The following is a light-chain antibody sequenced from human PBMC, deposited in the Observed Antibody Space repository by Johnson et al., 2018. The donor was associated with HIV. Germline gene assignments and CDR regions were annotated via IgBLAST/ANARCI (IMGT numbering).Light chain of an antibody. Sequence: QSALTQPPSVSAAPGQNVNISCSGGSSNIGNNYVSWYQQLPGTAPKLLIYENNKRPSGIPDRFSGSKSGTSASLAISGLRAEDEADYLCAVWDDRLNGTYVFGTGTKVTIL. CDR2: ENN. J-gene: IGLJ1*01. CDR1: SSNIGNNY. V-gene: IGLV1-51*02. CDR3: AVWDDRLNGTYV.